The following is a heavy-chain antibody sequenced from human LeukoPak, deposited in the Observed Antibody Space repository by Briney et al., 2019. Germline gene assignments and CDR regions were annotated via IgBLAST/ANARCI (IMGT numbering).Heavy chain of an antibody. D-gene: IGHD3-22*01. V-gene: IGHV1-18*01. CDR2: ISAYNGNT. J-gene: IGHJ3*02. CDR3: ARYLSRTVVVVSPYACDI. Sequence: GASVTVSCKASGYTFTSYGISWVRQAPGQGLEWMGWISAYNGNTNYAQKLQGRVTINTDASTSTAYMELRSLRSDDTAVYYCARYLSRTVVVVSPYACDIWGQGTMVTVSS. CDR1: GYTFTSYG.